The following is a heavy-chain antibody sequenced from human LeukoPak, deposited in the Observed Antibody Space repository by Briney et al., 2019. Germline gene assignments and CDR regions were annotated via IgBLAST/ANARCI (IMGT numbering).Heavy chain of an antibody. V-gene: IGHV3-30*18. J-gene: IGHJ4*02. Sequence: PGGSLRLSCAASGFTFSSYGMHWVRQAPGKGLEWVAVISYDGSNKYYADSVKGRFTISRDNSKNTLYLQMNSLRAEDTAVFYCAKNSPRYCAGDCPLDYWGQGTLVTVSS. CDR3: AKNSPRYCAGDCPLDY. CDR2: ISYDGSNK. D-gene: IGHD2-21*02. CDR1: GFTFSSYG.